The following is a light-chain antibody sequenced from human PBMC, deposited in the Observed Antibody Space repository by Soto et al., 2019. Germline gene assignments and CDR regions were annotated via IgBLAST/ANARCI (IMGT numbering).Light chain of an antibody. Sequence: EIVLTQSPGTLSLSPGERATLSCRASQSVSSSYLAWYQQKPGQAPRLLIYGASSRATGIPDRFSGSGSGTDFTLTISRLEPEDFAVYYCQQYGSSRGAGLTFGPGTKVDIK. CDR3: QQYGSSRGAGLT. V-gene: IGKV3-20*01. CDR1: QSVSSSY. CDR2: GAS. J-gene: IGKJ3*01.